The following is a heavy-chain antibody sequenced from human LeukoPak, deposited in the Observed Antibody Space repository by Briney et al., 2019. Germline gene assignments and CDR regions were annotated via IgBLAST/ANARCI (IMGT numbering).Heavy chain of an antibody. CDR2: TSSSDAGT. CDR3: ARAPVASCSGVLCYPFDY. J-gene: IGHJ4*02. V-gene: IGHV3-23*01. CDR1: GFTLNNYA. Sequence: GGSLRLSCAASGFTLNNYAMSWVRQAPGKGLEWVSATSSSDAGTYHADSVRGRFTISRDNSKNTLYLQMNSLRAEDAAVYYCARAPVASCSGVLCYPFDYWGQGTLVTVSS. D-gene: IGHD2-15*01.